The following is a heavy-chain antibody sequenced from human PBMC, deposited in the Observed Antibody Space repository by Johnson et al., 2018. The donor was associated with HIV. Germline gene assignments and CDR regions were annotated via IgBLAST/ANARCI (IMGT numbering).Heavy chain of an antibody. Sequence: VHLVESGGGLVQPGGSLRLSCAASGFTFSSYAMSWVRQAPGKGLEWVSVIYSGGSTYYADSVKGRFTISRDNSKNTLYLQMNSLRAEDTAVYYCARGSYYDSSGDAFDIWGQGTMVTVSS. CDR2: IYSGGST. D-gene: IGHD3-22*01. CDR3: ARGSYYDSSGDAFDI. V-gene: IGHV3-66*02. J-gene: IGHJ3*02. CDR1: GFTFSSYA.